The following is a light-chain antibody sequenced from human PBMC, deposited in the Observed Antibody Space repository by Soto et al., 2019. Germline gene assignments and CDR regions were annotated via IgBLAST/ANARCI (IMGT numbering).Light chain of an antibody. CDR1: QSLVFRDGNTH. CDR3: MQGSHWPRT. V-gene: IGKV2-30*01. Sequence: DVVLTQSPLSLPVTLGQPASISCSSSQSLVFRDGNTHLNWFQQRPGQSPRRLIYKVSNRDSGVPDRFSGSGSGTDFTLKISRVEAEDVGLYFCMQGSHWPRTFGQGTKVEIK. J-gene: IGKJ1*01. CDR2: KVS.